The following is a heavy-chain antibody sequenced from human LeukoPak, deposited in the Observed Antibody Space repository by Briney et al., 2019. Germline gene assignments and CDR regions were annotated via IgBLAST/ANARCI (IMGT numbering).Heavy chain of an antibody. V-gene: IGHV1-8*03. CDR1: GYTFTSYD. J-gene: IGHJ4*02. D-gene: IGHD3-9*01. Sequence: ASVQVSCKASGYTFTSYDINWVRQATGQGREWMGWMNPNSGNTGYAQKFQGRVTITRNTSISTAYMELSSLRSEDTAVYYCARGSGYDILTGYYDFWGQGTLVTVSS. CDR2: MNPNSGNT. CDR3: ARGSGYDILTGYYDF.